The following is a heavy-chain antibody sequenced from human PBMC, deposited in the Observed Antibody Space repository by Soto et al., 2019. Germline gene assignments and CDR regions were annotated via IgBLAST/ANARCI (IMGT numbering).Heavy chain of an antibody. CDR3: ATRITVFGLLIPPFDP. V-gene: IGHV4-34*01. J-gene: IGHJ5*02. D-gene: IGHD3-3*01. CDR1: GGSVSGYY. CDR2: INHTGGT. Sequence: PSETLSLTCAVYGGSVSGYYWNWIRQPPGKGLEWIGEINHTGGTHYTPSLKSRVTMSVDTSKNQFSLRLSSVTAADTAIYYCATRITVFGLLIPPFDPWGQGTQVTV.